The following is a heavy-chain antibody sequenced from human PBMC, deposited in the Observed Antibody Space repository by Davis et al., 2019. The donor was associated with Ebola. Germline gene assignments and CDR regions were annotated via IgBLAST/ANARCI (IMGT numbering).Heavy chain of an antibody. V-gene: IGHV3-21*01. Sequence: GESLKISCAASGFTFSSYSMNWVRQAPGKGLEWVSSISSSSSYIYYADSVKGRFTISRDNAKNSLYLQMNSLRAEDTAVYYCARYLYSSSSNDYWGQGTLVTVSS. D-gene: IGHD6-6*01. CDR2: ISSSSSYI. CDR3: ARYLYSSSSNDY. CDR1: GFTFSSYS. J-gene: IGHJ4*02.